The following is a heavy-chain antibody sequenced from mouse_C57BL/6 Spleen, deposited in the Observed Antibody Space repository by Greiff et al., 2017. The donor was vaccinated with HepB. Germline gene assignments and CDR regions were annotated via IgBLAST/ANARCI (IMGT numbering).Heavy chain of an antibody. V-gene: IGHV1-55*01. D-gene: IGHD1-1*01. CDR2: IYPGSGST. CDR1: GYTFTSYW. CDR3: ALFITTVVRAMDY. Sequence: VQLQQSGAELVKPGASVKMSCKASGYTFTSYWITWVKQRPGQGLEWIGDIYPGSGSTNYNEKFKSKATLTVDTSSSTAYMQLSSLTSEDSAVYYCALFITTVVRAMDYWGQGTSVTVSS. J-gene: IGHJ4*01.